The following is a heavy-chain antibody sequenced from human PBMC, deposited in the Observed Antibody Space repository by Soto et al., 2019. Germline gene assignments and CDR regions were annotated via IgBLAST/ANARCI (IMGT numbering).Heavy chain of an antibody. J-gene: IGHJ5*02. CDR3: ARVKGSGYHNWFDP. CDR1: GYTFTSYG. Sequence: GASVKVSCKASGYTFTSYGISWVRQAPGQGLEWMGWISAYNVNTNYAQKLQGRVTMTTDTSTSTAYMELRSLRSDDTAVYYCARVKGSGYHNWFDPWGQGTLVTVSS. D-gene: IGHD3-22*01. CDR2: ISAYNVNT. V-gene: IGHV1-18*01.